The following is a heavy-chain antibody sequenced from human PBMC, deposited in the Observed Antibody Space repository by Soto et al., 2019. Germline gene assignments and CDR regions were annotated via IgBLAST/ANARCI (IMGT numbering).Heavy chain of an antibody. Sequence: PGGSLRLSCAASGFTFSNAWMSWVRQAPGKGLEWVGRIKRKTDGGTTDYAAPVKGRLTISRDDSKNTLYLQMNSLKTEDTAVYYCTTGEYDFWSGYYTGPYGMDVWGQGTTVTLSS. V-gene: IGHV3-15*01. D-gene: IGHD3-3*01. J-gene: IGHJ6*02. CDR2: IKRKTDGGTT. CDR1: GFTFSNAW. CDR3: TTGEYDFWSGYYTGPYGMDV.